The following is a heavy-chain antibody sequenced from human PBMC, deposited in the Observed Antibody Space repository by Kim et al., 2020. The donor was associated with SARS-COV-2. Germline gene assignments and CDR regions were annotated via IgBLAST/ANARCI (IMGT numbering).Heavy chain of an antibody. D-gene: IGHD5-12*01. Sequence: ASVKVSCKASGYTFTSYAMNWVRQAPGQGLEWMGWINTNTGNPTYAQGFTGRFVFSLDTSVSTAYLQISSLKAEDTAVYYCARAIYSGYDYYYGMDVWGQGTTVTVSS. CDR2: INTNTGNP. J-gene: IGHJ6*02. CDR3: ARAIYSGYDYYYGMDV. CDR1: GYTFTSYA. V-gene: IGHV7-4-1*02.